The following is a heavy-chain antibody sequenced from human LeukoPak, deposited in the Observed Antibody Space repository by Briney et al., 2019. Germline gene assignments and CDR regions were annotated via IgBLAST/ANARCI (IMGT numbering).Heavy chain of an antibody. D-gene: IGHD3-10*01. CDR1: AGSFTGYY. CDR3: ARGGYGPESHYRY. CDR2: IDHTGSI. Sequence: PSETLSLTCAVNAGSFTGYYWSWIRQPPGKGLEWIGEIDHTGSISYNPSLRSRVTISVDTFKNQFSLNLRSVTAADRAIYYCARGGYGPESHYRYWGQGTLVTVSS. V-gene: IGHV4-34*01. J-gene: IGHJ4*02.